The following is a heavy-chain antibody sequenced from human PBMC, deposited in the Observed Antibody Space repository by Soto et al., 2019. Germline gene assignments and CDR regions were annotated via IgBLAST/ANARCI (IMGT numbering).Heavy chain of an antibody. J-gene: IGHJ3*02. D-gene: IGHD3-22*01. CDR2: FDPEDGET. CDR3: ATPKRMILRVVAFDI. V-gene: IGHV1-24*01. CDR1: GYTPTELS. Sequence: ASVKVSCKVSGYTPTELSMHWVRQAPGKGLEWMGGFDPEDGETIYAQKFQGRVTMTEDTSTDTAYMELSSLRSEDTAVYYCATPKRMILRVVAFDIWGQGTMVTVSS.